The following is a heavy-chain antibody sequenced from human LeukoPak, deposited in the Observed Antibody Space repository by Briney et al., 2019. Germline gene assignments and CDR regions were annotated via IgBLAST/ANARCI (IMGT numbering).Heavy chain of an antibody. CDR3: AGTYGDATEFDY. V-gene: IGHV4-59*08. Sequence: SETLSLTCTVSGGSIRSYYWSWIRQPPGKGLEGIGYIYYSGSTSYNPSLKSRVTISVDTSNNQFSLKLSSVTAADTAVYYCAGTYGDATEFDYWGQGTLVTVSS. CDR1: GGSIRSYY. J-gene: IGHJ4*02. CDR2: IYYSGST. D-gene: IGHD4-17*01.